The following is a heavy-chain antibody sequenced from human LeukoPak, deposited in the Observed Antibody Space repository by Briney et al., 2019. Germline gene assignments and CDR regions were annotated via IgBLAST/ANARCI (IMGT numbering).Heavy chain of an antibody. J-gene: IGHJ4*02. CDR2: ISSSGSTI. CDR1: GFTFSDYC. V-gene: IGHV3-11*01. Sequence: PGGSLRLSCAASGFTFSDYCMIWIRQAPGKGLEWVSYISSSGSTIYEADSVKGRFTISRDNAKNSLYLQMISLRAEDTAVYYCARFPGSHYSSPLDYWGQGTLVTVSS. D-gene: IGHD6-13*01. CDR3: ARFPGSHYSSPLDY.